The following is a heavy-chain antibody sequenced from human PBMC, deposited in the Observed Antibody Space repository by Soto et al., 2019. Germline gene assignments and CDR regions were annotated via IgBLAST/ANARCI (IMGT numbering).Heavy chain of an antibody. J-gene: IGHJ4*02. CDR3: ARGMRDGYNPFDY. D-gene: IGHD5-12*01. V-gene: IGHV3-53*01. CDR2: IYSGGST. Sequence: EVQLVESGGGLIQPGGSLRLSCAASGFTVSSNYMSWVRQAPGKGLEWVSVIYSGGSTYYADSVKRRFTISRDNSKNTLYLQMNSLRAEDTAVYYCARGMRDGYNPFDYWGQGTLVTVSS. CDR1: GFTVSSNY.